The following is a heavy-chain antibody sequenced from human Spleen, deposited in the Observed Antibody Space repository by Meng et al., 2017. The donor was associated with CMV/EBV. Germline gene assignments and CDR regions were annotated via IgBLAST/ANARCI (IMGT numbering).Heavy chain of an antibody. J-gene: IGHJ3*02. CDR3: ATALADFWSGYYTFDI. CDR2: IYNTGTS. D-gene: IGHD3-3*01. CDR1: GGSISSYY. Sequence: ESLKISCTVSGGSISSYYWSWIRQPPGKGLEWIGYIYNTGTSNSNPSLNSRVTISLDTSKNQFSLKLRSVTAADTAVYYCATALADFWSGYYTFDIWGQGTMVTVSS. V-gene: IGHV4-59*13.